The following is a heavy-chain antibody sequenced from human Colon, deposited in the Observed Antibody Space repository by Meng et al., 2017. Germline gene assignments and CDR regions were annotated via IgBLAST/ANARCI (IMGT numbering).Heavy chain of an antibody. CDR3: ARDTLYGTDY. J-gene: IGHJ4*02. Sequence: QVELKESGPGLVRPSQDMSRLCTVSGASINSGGYHWSWVRQHPGRGLEWIGYISDSAATYYNPSLSSRVAISRVGTSMKQFSLNLTSVTAADSAVYYCARDTLYGTDYWGQGILVTVSS. D-gene: IGHD2/OR15-2a*01. CDR1: GASINSGGYH. V-gene: IGHV4-31*03. CDR2: ISDSAAT.